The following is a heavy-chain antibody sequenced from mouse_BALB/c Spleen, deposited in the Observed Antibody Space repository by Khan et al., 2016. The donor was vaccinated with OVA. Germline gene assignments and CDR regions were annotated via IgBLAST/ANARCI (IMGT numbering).Heavy chain of an antibody. Sequence: QVQLKESGAELVRPGVSVKISCKGSGYTFTDYAMHWVKQSQTKSLEWIGVISTYYDDASYNQKFKDKATMTVDISSSTAFLELARLTSEDSAIYYCARNYYGTRNAMDYWGQGTSVTVSS. D-gene: IGHD1-1*01. CDR2: ISTYYDDA. V-gene: IGHV1S137*01. CDR1: GYTFTDYA. CDR3: ARNYYGTRNAMDY. J-gene: IGHJ4*01.